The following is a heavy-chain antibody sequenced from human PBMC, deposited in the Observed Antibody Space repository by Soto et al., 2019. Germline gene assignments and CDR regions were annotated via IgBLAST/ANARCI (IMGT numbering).Heavy chain of an antibody. CDR3: ARHLFDSSGWYVAY. CDR2: IYYSGTT. J-gene: IGHJ4*02. V-gene: IGHV4-59*08. D-gene: IGHD6-19*01. CDR1: GGSISGYY. Sequence: QVQLQESGPGLVKPSETLSLTCTVSGGSISGYYWTWIRQPPGKGLQWIGYIYYSGTTDYNPSLNSRVPXXVXPXXNQASLKLSPVTATDTAVYYCARHLFDSSGWYVAYWGQGTLVTVSS.